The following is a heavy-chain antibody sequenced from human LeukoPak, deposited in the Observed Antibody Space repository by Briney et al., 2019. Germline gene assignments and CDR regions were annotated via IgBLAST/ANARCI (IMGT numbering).Heavy chain of an antibody. CDR3: ARDRHDSSGYLSSL. J-gene: IGHJ3*01. D-gene: IGHD3-22*01. Sequence: SETLSLTCTVSGYSISSGYYWGWIRQPPGKGLEWIGSIYHSGSTYYNPSLKSRVTISVDTSKNQFSLKLSSVTAADTAVYYCARDRHDSSGYLSSLWGQGTMVTVSS. CDR1: GYSISSGYY. CDR2: IYHSGST. V-gene: IGHV4-38-2*02.